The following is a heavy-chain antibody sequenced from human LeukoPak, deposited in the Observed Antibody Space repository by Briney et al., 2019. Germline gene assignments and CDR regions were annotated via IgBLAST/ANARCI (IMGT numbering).Heavy chain of an antibody. D-gene: IGHD6-13*01. CDR3: AVACIVAEDAFDI. J-gene: IGHJ3*02. CDR2: INHSGGT. V-gene: IGHV4-34*01. Sequence: SETLSLTCAVYGGSFSGYYWSWCRQPPGKGLEWIGEINHSGGTNYNPYFKSRILISADASKNQFSLKLSSVTAADTAVYYCAVACIVAEDAFDIWGQGTMVTVSS. CDR1: GGSFSGYY.